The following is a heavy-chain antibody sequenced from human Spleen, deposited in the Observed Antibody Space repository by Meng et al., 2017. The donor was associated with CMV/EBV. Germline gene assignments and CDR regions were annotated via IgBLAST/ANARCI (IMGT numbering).Heavy chain of an antibody. CDR3: AREKCSSTTCYFDY. CDR1: GGSISSYY. D-gene: IGHD2-2*01. J-gene: IGHJ4*02. V-gene: IGHV4-59*01. CDR2: IYYSGST. Sequence: QGQRQVGGPGLGQPTETLSLTCTVSGGSISSYYWRWIRQSPGKGLEWIGYIYYSGSTNYNPSLKSRVTISVDTSKNQFSLKLSSVTAADTAIYYCAREKCSSTTCYFDYWGQGTLVTVSS.